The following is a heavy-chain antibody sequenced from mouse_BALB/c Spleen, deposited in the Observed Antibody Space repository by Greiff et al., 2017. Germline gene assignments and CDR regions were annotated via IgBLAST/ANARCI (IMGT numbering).Heavy chain of an antibody. D-gene: IGHD2-14*01. CDR1: GYSFTGYT. CDR3: AREAYYRYDVDYYAMDY. CDR2: INPYNGGT. J-gene: IGHJ4*01. V-gene: IGHV1-18*01. Sequence: EVQLQQSGPELVKPGASMKISCKASGYSFTGYTMNWVKQSHGKNLEWIGLINPYNGGTSYNQKFKGKATLTVDKSSSTAYMELLSLTSEDSAVYYCAREAYYRYDVDYYAMDYWGQGTSVTVSS.